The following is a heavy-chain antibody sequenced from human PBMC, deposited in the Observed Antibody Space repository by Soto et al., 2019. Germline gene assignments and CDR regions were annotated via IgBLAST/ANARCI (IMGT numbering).Heavy chain of an antibody. CDR2: IIPIFGTA. J-gene: IGHJ1*01. V-gene: IGHV1-69*01. D-gene: IGHD1-26*01. Sequence: QVQLVQSGAEVKKPGSSVKVSCMASVGTFSSYAISWVRQAPGQGLEWMGGIIPIFGTANYAQKFQGRVTITADESTSTAYMELSSLRSEDTAVYYCARAPQIVGVKSYFQHWGQGTLVTVSS. CDR1: VGTFSSYA. CDR3: ARAPQIVGVKSYFQH.